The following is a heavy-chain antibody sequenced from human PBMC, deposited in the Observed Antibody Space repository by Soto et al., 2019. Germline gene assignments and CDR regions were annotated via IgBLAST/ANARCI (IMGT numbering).Heavy chain of an antibody. CDR3: ARLIHCKTTSCYFAY. V-gene: IGHV4-39*01. CDR2: IYYSGTT. CDR1: GGSISSSSYY. D-gene: IGHD2-2*01. Sequence: QLQLQESGPGLVKPSETLSLTCTVSGGSISSSSYYWAWVRQPPGKGLEWIGSIYYSGTTYYNPSLKSRVTISEYTSTNQFSLKLSSVTAADTAVFYCARLIHCKTTSCYFAYWGQGTLVTVSS. J-gene: IGHJ4*02.